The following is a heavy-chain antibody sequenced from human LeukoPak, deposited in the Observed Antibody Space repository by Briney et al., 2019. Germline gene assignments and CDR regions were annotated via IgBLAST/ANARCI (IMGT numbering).Heavy chain of an antibody. J-gene: IGHJ4*02. CDR1: GGTFSSDA. CDR2: IIPIFGTT. CDR3: AREDGSGSYYDY. D-gene: IGHD3-10*01. V-gene: IGHV1-69*01. Sequence: SVKVTCKASGGTFSSDAISWVRQAPGQGPEWMGGIIPIFGTTNYAQKFQGRVTITADESTSTAYMDLSSLRSEDTAVYYCAREDGSGSYYDYWGQGTLVTVSS.